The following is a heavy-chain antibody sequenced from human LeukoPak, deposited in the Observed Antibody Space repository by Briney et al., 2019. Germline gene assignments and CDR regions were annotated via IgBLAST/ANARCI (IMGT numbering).Heavy chain of an antibody. V-gene: IGHV3-30*03. J-gene: IGHJ6*04. CDR2: ISYDGINK. CDR3: ARRFAAQLAFVDV. CDR1: GFTFSSYG. Sequence: GGSLRLSCAASGFTFSSYGMHWVRQAPGKGLEWVAVISYDGINKDYAESLKGRVTSSRDNSKNTLYLQMNSLRAEDTAVYYCARRFAAQLAFVDVWGKGTTVTISS. D-gene: IGHD3-3*02.